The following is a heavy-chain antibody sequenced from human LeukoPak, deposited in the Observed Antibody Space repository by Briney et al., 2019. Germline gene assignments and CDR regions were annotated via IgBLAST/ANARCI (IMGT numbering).Heavy chain of an antibody. V-gene: IGHV1-69*05. CDR1: GGTFSSYA. CDR3: ARGGYCSSTSCSIRGYYYYMDV. CDR2: IIPIFGTA. D-gene: IGHD2-2*01. Sequence: SVKVSCKASGGTFSSYAISWVRQAPGQGLEWMGGIIPIFGTANYAQKFQGRVTITTDESTSTAYMELSSLRSEDTAVYYCARGGYCSSTSCSIRGYYYYMDVWGKGTTVTVSS. J-gene: IGHJ6*03.